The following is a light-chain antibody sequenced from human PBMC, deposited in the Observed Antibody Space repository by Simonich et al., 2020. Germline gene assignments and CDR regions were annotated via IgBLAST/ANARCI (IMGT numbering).Light chain of an antibody. CDR3: QQYYSTPHT. CDR1: QSVLYSSNNKNY. Sequence: DIVMTQSPDSLAVSLGERATINCKSSQSVLYSSNNKNYLAWYQQKPGQPPKLLIYCASTRESGFPDRFSGSGSGTDFTRTISSLQAEDVAVYYCQQYYSTPHTFGQGTKLEIK. V-gene: IGKV4-1*01. J-gene: IGKJ2*01. CDR2: CAS.